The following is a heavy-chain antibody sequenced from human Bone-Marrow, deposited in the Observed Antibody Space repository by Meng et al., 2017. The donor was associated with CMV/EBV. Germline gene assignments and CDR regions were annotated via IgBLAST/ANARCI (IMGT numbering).Heavy chain of an antibody. V-gene: IGHV1-2*02. CDR2: INPNSGGT. CDR3: ARSPTIASRPKFYYYYAMDV. D-gene: IGHD6-6*01. CDR1: GYTFTGYY. Sequence: ASVKVSCKASGYTFTGYYMHWVRQAPGQGLEWMGWINPNSGGTNYAQKFQGRVTMTRDTSISTAYMELSRLRSDDTAVYYCARSPTIASRPKFYYYYAMDVWGQGTTVTVSS. J-gene: IGHJ6*02.